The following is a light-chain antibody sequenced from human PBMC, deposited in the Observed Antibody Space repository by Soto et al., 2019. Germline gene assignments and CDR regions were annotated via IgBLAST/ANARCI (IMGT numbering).Light chain of an antibody. Sequence: EVVLTQSPGTLSLSPGEIATLAFGASKSVSNYVSWYEHKSGHPPRLLIDGAASRASSILDMFSGSVSGIYFTLTLSRVEPQDFAMYYCKKYGRSLTFGLGTTV. V-gene: IGKV3-20*01. CDR2: GAA. J-gene: IGKJ1*01. CDR1: KSVSNY. CDR3: KKYGRSLT.